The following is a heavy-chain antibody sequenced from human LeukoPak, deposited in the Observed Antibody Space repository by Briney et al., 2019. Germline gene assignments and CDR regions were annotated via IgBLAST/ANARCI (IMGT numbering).Heavy chain of an antibody. V-gene: IGHV3-7*01. CDR1: GFTFTSYW. CDR2: IKGDGSEK. Sequence: GGSLRLSCAASGFTFTSYWLTWVRQAPGKGLEWVANIKGDGSEKYYVDSVKGRFTISRDNAKSSLFLQMNSLRAEDTAVYYCARDRGKSSPAVSYYYYYMDVWGKGTTVTVSS. D-gene: IGHD4-23*01. CDR3: ARDRGKSSPAVSYYYYYMDV. J-gene: IGHJ6*03.